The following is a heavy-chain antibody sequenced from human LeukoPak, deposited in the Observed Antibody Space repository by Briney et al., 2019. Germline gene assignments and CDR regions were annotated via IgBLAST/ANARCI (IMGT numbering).Heavy chain of an antibody. CDR3: ARVAVVGAEYFDY. D-gene: IGHD1-26*01. CDR2: INPNSGGT. Sequence: ASVKVSCKASGYTFTGYYMHWVRQAPGQGLEWMGRINPNSGGTNYAQKFQGRVTMTRDTSISTAYMELSRLRSDDTGVYYCARVAVVGAEYFDYWGQGTLVTVSS. V-gene: IGHV1-2*05. CDR1: GYTFTGYY. J-gene: IGHJ4*02.